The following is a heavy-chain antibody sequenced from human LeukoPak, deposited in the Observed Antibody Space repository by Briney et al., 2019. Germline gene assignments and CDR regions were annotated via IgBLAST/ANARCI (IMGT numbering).Heavy chain of an antibody. D-gene: IGHD3-10*01. V-gene: IGHV4-39*07. Sequence: PSETLSLTCTVSGGSISSSSYYWGWIRQPLGKGLEWIGSIYYSGSTYYNPSLKSRVTISVDTSKNQFSLKLRSVTAADTAVYYCAKPSNYYGSATDAFDFWGQGTMVTVSS. J-gene: IGHJ3*01. CDR1: GGSISSSSYY. CDR3: AKPSNYYGSATDAFDF. CDR2: IYYSGST.